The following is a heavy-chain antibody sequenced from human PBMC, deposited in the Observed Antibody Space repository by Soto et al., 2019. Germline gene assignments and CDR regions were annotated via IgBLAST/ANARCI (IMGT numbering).Heavy chain of an antibody. CDR3: ARDPPHCTNGVCYYYFDY. Sequence: ASVKVSCKASGYTFTSYAMHWVRQAPGQRLEWMGWISAYNGNTNYAQKLQGRVTMTTDTSTSTAYMELRSLRSDDTAVYYCARDPPHCTNGVCYYYFDYWGQGTQVTVSS. D-gene: IGHD2-8*01. V-gene: IGHV1-18*01. CDR1: GYTFTSYA. J-gene: IGHJ4*02. CDR2: ISAYNGNT.